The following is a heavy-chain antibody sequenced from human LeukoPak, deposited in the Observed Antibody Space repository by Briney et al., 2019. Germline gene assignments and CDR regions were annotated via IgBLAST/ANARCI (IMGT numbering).Heavy chain of an antibody. J-gene: IGHJ4*02. Sequence: GGSLRLSCAASGLTFSSYAMSWVRQAPGKGLEWVSAISGSGGSTYYADSVKDRFTISRDNSKNTLYLHMNSLRAEDTAVYYCAKDPVGSGYYTYFDYWGQGTLVTVSS. D-gene: IGHD3-3*01. CDR3: AKDPVGSGYYTYFDY. CDR1: GLTFSSYA. CDR2: ISGSGGST. V-gene: IGHV3-23*01.